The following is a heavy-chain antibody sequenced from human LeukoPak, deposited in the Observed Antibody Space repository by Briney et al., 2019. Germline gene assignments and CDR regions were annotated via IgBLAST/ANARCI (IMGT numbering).Heavy chain of an antibody. Sequence: SETLSLTCTVSGGSISSSSYYWGWIRQPPGKGLEWIGSIYYSGSTYYNPSLKSRVTISVDTSKNQFSLKLSSVTAADTAVYYCARDTGDGYGDRPSGRIDHWGQGTLVTVSS. CDR2: IYYSGST. CDR3: ARDTGDGYGDRPSGRIDH. V-gene: IGHV4-39*07. CDR1: GGSISSSSYY. J-gene: IGHJ4*02. D-gene: IGHD4-17*01.